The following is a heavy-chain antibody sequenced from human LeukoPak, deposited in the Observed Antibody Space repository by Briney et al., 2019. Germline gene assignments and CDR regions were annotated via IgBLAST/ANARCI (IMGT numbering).Heavy chain of an antibody. Sequence: ASETLSLTCTVSGGSISSYYWSWIRQPPGKGLEWIGYIYYSGSTNYNPSLKSRVTISVDTSKNQFSLKLSSVTAADTAVYYCARGDYVWGSYRYWGQGTLVTVSS. CDR1: GGSISSYY. V-gene: IGHV4-59*01. J-gene: IGHJ4*02. D-gene: IGHD3-16*02. CDR3: ARGDYVWGSYRY. CDR2: IYYSGST.